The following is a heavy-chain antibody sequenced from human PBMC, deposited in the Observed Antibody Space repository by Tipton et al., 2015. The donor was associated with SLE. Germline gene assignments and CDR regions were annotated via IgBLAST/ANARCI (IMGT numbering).Heavy chain of an antibody. V-gene: IGHV4-39*01. J-gene: IGHJ5*02. Sequence: TLSLTCTVSGGSISSSSYYWGWIRQPPGKGLEWIGRIYYSGSTYYNPSLKSRVTISVDTSKNQFSLKLSSVTAADTAVYYCARGSCATTSCLPGGSWFDPWGQGTLVTVSS. CDR3: ARGSCATTSCLPGGSWFDP. CDR2: IYYSGST. D-gene: IGHD2-2*01. CDR1: GGSISSSSYY.